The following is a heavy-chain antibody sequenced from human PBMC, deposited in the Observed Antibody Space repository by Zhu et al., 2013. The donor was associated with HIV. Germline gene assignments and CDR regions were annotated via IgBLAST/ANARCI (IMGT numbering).Heavy chain of an antibody. J-gene: IGHJ4*02. D-gene: IGHD3-10*01. CDR1: ADSLSEVS. V-gene: IGHV1-24*01. CDR2: FDPQYAKT. CDR3: TVPPVREQLLSYYFDL. Sequence: QVQLIQSGAEVKKPGASVKISCKLSADSLSEVSMHWVRQTPGEGLQWVGGFDPQYAKTIYAQRFQGRVTMTEDASTDTAFLELSGLTSEDTAVYYCTVPPVREQLLSYYFDLWGQGTPVTVSS.